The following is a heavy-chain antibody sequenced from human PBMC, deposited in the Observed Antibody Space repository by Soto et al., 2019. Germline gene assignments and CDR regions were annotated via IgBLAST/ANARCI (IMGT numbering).Heavy chain of an antibody. CDR3: ARTDCDSSTCPSDLVGATTMDY. CDR2: IWYDGTNK. Sequence: GGSPRISCGASGFRFSTFGMHWGRQAPGKGLEGVAVIWYDGTNKKYADSVKGRFTISRDNSKNTLYLQMNTLRAEDTGVYYCARTDCDSSTCPSDLVGATTMDYWGQGTPVTVSS. J-gene: IGHJ4*02. CDR1: GFRFSTFG. V-gene: IGHV3-33*01. D-gene: IGHD1-26*01.